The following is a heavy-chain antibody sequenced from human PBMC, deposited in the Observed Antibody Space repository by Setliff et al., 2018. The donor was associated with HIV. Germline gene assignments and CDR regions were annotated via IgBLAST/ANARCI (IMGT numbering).Heavy chain of an antibody. CDR1: GDSISSGGYY. CDR3: ARDPYCPNTCYEDFTFDS. Sequence: PSETLSLTCTVSGDSISSGGYYWSWIRQPAGKGLEWIGRIYTSGSTNYNPSLKSRLTISLDTSKNQFSLQVTSVTAADTAVYYCARDPYCPNTCYEDFTFDSWGQGTLVTVSS. V-gene: IGHV4-61*02. CDR2: IYTSGST. J-gene: IGHJ4*02. D-gene: IGHD2-8*01.